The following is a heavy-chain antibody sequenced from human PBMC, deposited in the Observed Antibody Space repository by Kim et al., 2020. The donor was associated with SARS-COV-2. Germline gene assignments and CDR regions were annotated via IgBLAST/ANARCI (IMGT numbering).Heavy chain of an antibody. CDR3: ARWGSSSSLMRYYAFDI. Sequence: SETLSLTCTVSGGSISSYYWSWIRQPPGKGLEWIGYIYYSGSTNYNPSLKSRVTISVDTSKNQFSLKLSSVTAADTAVYYCARWGSSSSLMRYYAFDIWGQGTMVTVSS. V-gene: IGHV4-59*08. J-gene: IGHJ3*02. D-gene: IGHD6-6*01. CDR2: IYYSGST. CDR1: GGSISSYY.